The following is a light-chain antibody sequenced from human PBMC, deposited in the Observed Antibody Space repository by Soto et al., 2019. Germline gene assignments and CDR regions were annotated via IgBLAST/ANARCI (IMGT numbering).Light chain of an antibody. CDR3: QQYGSSPPYT. J-gene: IGKJ2*01. CDR1: QSVSGNY. V-gene: IGKV3-20*01. Sequence: EIVLTQSPGTLSLSPGERATLSCRASQSVSGNYLAWDQQKPGQSPRLLIYGSSDSATGIPHRFSGSGSGTDFTLTITRVEPEDFAVYYCQQYGSSPPYTFGQGTKLEIK. CDR2: GSS.